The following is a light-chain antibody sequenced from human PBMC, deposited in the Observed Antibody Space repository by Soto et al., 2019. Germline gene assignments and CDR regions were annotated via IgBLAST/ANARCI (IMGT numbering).Light chain of an antibody. CDR1: QSVSSY. Sequence: EIVLTQSPATLSWSPGERATLSCRASQSVSSYLAWYQQKPGQAPRLLIYDASNRATGVPARFGGSGSGTDFTLTISSLEPEDFAVYYCQPRSNWPLTFGGGTKVEIK. CDR2: DAS. J-gene: IGKJ4*01. CDR3: QPRSNWPLT. V-gene: IGKV3-11*01.